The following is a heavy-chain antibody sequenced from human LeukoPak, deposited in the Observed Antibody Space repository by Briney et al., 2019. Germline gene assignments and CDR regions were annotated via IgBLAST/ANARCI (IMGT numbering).Heavy chain of an antibody. Sequence: GGSLRLSCAASGFTFSTYAMHWVRQAPGRGLEWVSVIYNDGSTYYADSVKGRFTISRDTSKNTLYLQMNSLRAEDTAIYYCARDSYSRYWGQGTLVSVSS. D-gene: IGHD3-16*01. CDR3: ARDSYSRY. J-gene: IGHJ4*02. CDR2: IYNDGST. CDR1: GFTFSTYA. V-gene: IGHV3-66*01.